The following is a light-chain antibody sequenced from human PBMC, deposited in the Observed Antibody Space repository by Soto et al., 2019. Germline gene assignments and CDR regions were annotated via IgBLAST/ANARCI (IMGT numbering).Light chain of an antibody. CDR3: QQYGSSPLYT. V-gene: IGKV3-20*01. Sequence: EIVLTQSPGTLSLSPGERATLSCRASQSLSAFLAWYQQQPGQAPRLLIYGASTRATGIPDRFSGSGSGTDFTLTISRLGSEDFGVYYSQQYGSSPLYTFGQGTKGDIK. CDR1: QSLSAF. J-gene: IGKJ2*01. CDR2: GAS.